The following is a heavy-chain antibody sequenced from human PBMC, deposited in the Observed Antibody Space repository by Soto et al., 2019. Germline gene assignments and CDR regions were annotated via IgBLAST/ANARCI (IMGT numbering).Heavy chain of an antibody. CDR1: GGSISSGDYY. D-gene: IGHD3-10*01. CDR2: INYSGST. V-gene: IGHV4-30-4*01. J-gene: IGHJ4*02. Sequence: QVQLQESGPGLVKPSQTLSLTCTVSGGSISSGDYYWSWIRQPPGKGLEWIGYINYSGSTYYNPSLKTRVTISADTSKNQVSLKPSSVTAADTAVYYCARAQGSGFLVSWGQGTLVTVSS. CDR3: ARAQGSGFLVS.